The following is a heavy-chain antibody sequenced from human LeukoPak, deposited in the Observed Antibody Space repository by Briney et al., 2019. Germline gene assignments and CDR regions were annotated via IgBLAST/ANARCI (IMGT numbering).Heavy chain of an antibody. CDR1: GFTFSNAW. CDR3: AKDRVEGKKWLAQFDY. CDR2: ISYDGRNT. D-gene: IGHD6-19*01. Sequence: GGSLRLSCAASGFTFSNAWMSWVRQAPGKGLEWVAVISYDGRNTYYADSVRGRFTISRDNSQNMLYLQMNSLRAEDTAVYHCAKDRVEGKKWLAQFDYWGQGTLVTVSS. V-gene: IGHV3-30*18. J-gene: IGHJ4*02.